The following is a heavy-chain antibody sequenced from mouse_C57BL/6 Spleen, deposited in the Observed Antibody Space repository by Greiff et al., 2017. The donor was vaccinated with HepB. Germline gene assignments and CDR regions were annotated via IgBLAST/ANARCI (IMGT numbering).Heavy chain of an antibody. CDR2: IDPSDSYT. CDR3: ARRGAIKGAMDY. J-gene: IGHJ4*01. Sequence: QVQLQQSGAELVMPGASVKLSCKASGYTFTSYWMHWVKQRPGQGLEWIGEIDPSDSYTNYNQKFKGKSTLTVDKSSSTAYMQLSSLTSEDSAVYYCARRGAIKGAMDYWGQGTSVTVSS. V-gene: IGHV1-69*01. D-gene: IGHD1-3*01. CDR1: GYTFTSYW.